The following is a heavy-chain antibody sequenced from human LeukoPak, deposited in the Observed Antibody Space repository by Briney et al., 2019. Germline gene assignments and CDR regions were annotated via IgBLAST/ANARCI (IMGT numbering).Heavy chain of an antibody. V-gene: IGHV3-7*01. D-gene: IGHD2-21*02. CDR2: IKEDGGET. CDR3: ARPVNLLFLF. J-gene: IGHJ4*02. Sequence: GGSLRLSCVGSGFSLSGDWMTWVRQAPGTGLEWVANIKEDGGETYYVDSVKGRFTISRDNAKNSLYLQMNNLRAEDTAVYFCARPVNLLFLFWGPETQVTVSS. CDR1: GFSLSGDW.